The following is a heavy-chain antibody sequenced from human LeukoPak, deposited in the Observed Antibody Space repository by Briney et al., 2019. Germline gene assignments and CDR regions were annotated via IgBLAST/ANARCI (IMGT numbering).Heavy chain of an antibody. J-gene: IGHJ4*02. V-gene: IGHV3-53*01. D-gene: IGHD3-10*01. Sequence: GESLRLSCAVSGLTVSSNYMSWVRQAPGKGLEWVSVIYSGGDTYYADAVKGRFTISRHNSKNTLYLQMSSLRAEDTAVYHCARFVGSDYTGSFDLWGQGTPVTVTS. CDR2: IYSGGDT. CDR1: GLTVSSNY. CDR3: ARFVGSDYTGSFDL.